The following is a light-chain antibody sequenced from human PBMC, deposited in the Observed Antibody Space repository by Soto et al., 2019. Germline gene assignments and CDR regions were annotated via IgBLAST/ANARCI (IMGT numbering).Light chain of an antibody. CDR1: SSDVGSYNR. CDR2: EVS. CDR3: NSYTSSSTYV. Sequence: QSVLTQPPSVSGSPGQSVTISCTGTSSDVGSYNRVSWYQQPPGTAPKLMIYEVSNRPSGVPDRFSGSKSGNTASLTISGLQAEDEADYYCNSYTSSSTYVFGTGTSHRP. J-gene: IGLJ1*01. V-gene: IGLV2-18*02.